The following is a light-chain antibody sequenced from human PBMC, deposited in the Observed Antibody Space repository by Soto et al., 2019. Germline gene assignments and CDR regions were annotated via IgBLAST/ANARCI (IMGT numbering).Light chain of an antibody. CDR3: CTDGGRYTFLL. V-gene: IGLV2-11*01. Sequence: QSALTQPRSVSESPGQSVTISCTGTSSDVAGYNYVSWYQQYPGTAPKLIIYDVSQRPSGVPPRSSGSKFGNTASLTISRLQDEAEAYYHYCTDGGRYTFLLFGGGTKQTVL. J-gene: IGLJ2*01. CDR1: SSDVAGYNY. CDR2: DVS.